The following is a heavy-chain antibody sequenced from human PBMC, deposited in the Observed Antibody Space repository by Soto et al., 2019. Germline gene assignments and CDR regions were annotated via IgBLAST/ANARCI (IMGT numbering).Heavy chain of an antibody. D-gene: IGHD3-22*01. CDR2: ISYDGSNK. CDR1: GFTFSSYG. V-gene: IGHV3-30*18. CDR3: AKDKRIVVVTAPTRYYGMDV. J-gene: IGHJ6*02. Sequence: PGGSLRLSCAASGFTFSSYGMHWVRQAPGKGLEWVAVISYDGSNKYYADSVKGRFTISRDNSKNTLYLQMNSLRAEDTAVYYCAKDKRIVVVTAPTRYYGMDVWGQGTTATVSS.